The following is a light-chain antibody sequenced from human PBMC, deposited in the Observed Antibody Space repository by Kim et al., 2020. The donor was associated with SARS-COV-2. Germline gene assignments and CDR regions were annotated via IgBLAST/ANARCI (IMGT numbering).Light chain of an antibody. CDR2: GKN. V-gene: IGLV3-19*01. CDR1: SLRSYY. J-gene: IGLJ1*01. CDR3: NSRDSSGNHYYV. Sequence: SSELTQDPAVYVALGQTVRITCQGDSLRSYYASWYQQKPGQAPVLVIYGKNNRPSGIPDRFSGSSSGNTASLTITGAQAEDEADYYCNSRDSSGNHYYVFGTGTKVTVL.